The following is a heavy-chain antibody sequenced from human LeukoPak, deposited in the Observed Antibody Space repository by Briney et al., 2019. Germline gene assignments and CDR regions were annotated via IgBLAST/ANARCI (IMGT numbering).Heavy chain of an antibody. CDR1: GGSISSGGYY. J-gene: IGHJ5*02. Sequence: SETLSLTCTVSGGSISSGGYYWSWIRQHPGKGLEWIGYIHRSGSTYYNPSLKSRLITSLDTSKNQFSLKLNSVTAADTAVYYCANYGSGSYRFDPWGQGTLVTVSS. CDR3: ANYGSGSYRFDP. CDR2: IHRSGST. V-gene: IGHV4-31*03. D-gene: IGHD3-10*01.